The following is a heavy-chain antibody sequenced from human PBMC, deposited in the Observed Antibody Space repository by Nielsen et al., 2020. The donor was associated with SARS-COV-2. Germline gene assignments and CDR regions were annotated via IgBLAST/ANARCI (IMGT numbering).Heavy chain of an antibody. CDR2: IYYSGNT. D-gene: IGHD7-27*01. CDR3: ARDDDNWGSLAY. Sequence: GSLRLSCAVSGGSITTYYWHWIRQSPGKGLEWIGYIYYSGNTNYNPSLKSRLTISVDTSKNQFSLKLSSVTAADTAVYYCARDDDNWGSLAYWGQGTLVTVSS. CDR1: GGSITTYY. J-gene: IGHJ4*02. V-gene: IGHV4-59*13.